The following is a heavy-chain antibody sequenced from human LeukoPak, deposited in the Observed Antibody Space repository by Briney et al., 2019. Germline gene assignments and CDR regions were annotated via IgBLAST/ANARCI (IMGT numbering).Heavy chain of an antibody. CDR2: IYPNSGGT. D-gene: IGHD1-7*01. CDR1: GYTFTDYY. CDR3: AAGGLTGTTPFDY. Sequence: ASVKVSCRASGYTFTDYYMHWVRQAPGQGLEWMGRIYPNSGGTNLAQKFQGRVTMTRDTSISTAYMELSSLKSDDTAVYYCAAGGLTGTTPFDYWGQGTLVTVSS. V-gene: IGHV1-2*06. J-gene: IGHJ4*02.